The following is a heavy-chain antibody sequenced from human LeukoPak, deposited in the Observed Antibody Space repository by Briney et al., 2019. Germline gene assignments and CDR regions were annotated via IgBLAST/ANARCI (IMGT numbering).Heavy chain of an antibody. V-gene: IGHV3-11*01. J-gene: IGHJ6*02. CDR1: GFTFSDYY. D-gene: IGHD6-6*01. CDR3: AKDIGNRIAARLNYYYYGMDV. Sequence: GGSLRLSCAASGFTFSDYYMSWIRQAPGKGLEWVSYISSSGSTIYYADSVKGRFTISRDNAKNSLYLQMNSLRAEDTALYYCAKDIGNRIAARLNYYYYGMDVWGQGTTVTVSS. CDR2: ISSSGSTI.